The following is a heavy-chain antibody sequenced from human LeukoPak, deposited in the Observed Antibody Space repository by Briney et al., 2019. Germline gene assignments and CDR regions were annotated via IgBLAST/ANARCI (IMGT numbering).Heavy chain of an antibody. J-gene: IGHJ6*03. V-gene: IGHV1-8*03. CDR2: MNPNSGNT. D-gene: IGHD2-2*01. Sequence: GASVKVSCKASGYTFSSYDINWVRQATGQGLEWMGWMNPNSGNTGYAQKFQGRVTITRNTSISTAYMELSSLRSEDTAVYYCARVTNKPLPAAYYYYYYMDVWGKGTTVTVSS. CDR3: ARVTNKPLPAAYYYYYYMDV. CDR1: GYTFSSYD.